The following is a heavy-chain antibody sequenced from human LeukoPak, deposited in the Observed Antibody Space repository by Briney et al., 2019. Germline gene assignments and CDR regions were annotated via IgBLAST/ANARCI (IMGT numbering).Heavy chain of an antibody. J-gene: IGHJ6*02. Sequence: SETLSLTCTVSGGSISSYYWSWIRQPPGKGLEWIGYIYYSGSTNYNPSLKSRVTISVDTSKNQFSLKLSSVTAADTAVYYCAKCRVPAARPPPNPRVYYYYYAMDVWGQGTTVTVS. V-gene: IGHV4-59*01. D-gene: IGHD2-2*01. CDR1: GGSISSYY. CDR2: IYYSGST. CDR3: AKCRVPAARPPPNPRVYYYYYAMDV.